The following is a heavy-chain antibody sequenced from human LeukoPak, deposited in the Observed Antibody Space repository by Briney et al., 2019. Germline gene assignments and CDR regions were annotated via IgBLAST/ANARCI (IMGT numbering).Heavy chain of an antibody. CDR2: RIPIFGTA. Sequence: ASVKVSCKASGGTFTSYAISWGGQAPGQGLEWGGGRIPIFGTANYAQKFQGRVTITADKSTSTAYMELSSLRSEDTAVYYCARALYWGLLLHDAFDIWGQGTMVTVSS. J-gene: IGHJ3*02. CDR1: GGTFTSYA. D-gene: IGHD3-22*01. V-gene: IGHV1-69*06. CDR3: ARALYWGLLLHDAFDI.